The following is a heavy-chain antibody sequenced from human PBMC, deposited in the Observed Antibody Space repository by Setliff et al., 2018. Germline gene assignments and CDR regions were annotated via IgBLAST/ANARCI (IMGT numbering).Heavy chain of an antibody. V-gene: IGHV4-59*01. CDR3: ARESVAATYNWLDP. J-gene: IGHJ5*02. D-gene: IGHD2-15*01. CDR2: IYYSGST. Sequence: SETLSLTCTVSGGSISSYYWSWIRQPPGKGLEWIGYIYYSGSTNYNPSLKSRVTISVDTSKNQFSLKLSSVTAADTAVYYCARESVAATYNWLDPWGQGTLVTVSS. CDR1: GGSISSYY.